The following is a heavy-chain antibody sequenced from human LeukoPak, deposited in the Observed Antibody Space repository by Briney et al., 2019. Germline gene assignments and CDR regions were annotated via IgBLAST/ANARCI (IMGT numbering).Heavy chain of an antibody. D-gene: IGHD1-14*01. V-gene: IGHV4-61*02. Sequence: SETLSLTCTVSGGSISSGSYYWSWIRQPAGKGLEWIGRIYTSGSTNYNPSLKSRVTISVDTSKNQFSLKLSSVTAADTAVYYCARDGVETGTTREADAFDIWGQGTMVTVSS. J-gene: IGHJ3*02. CDR1: GGSISSGSYY. CDR3: ARDGVETGTTREADAFDI. CDR2: IYTSGST.